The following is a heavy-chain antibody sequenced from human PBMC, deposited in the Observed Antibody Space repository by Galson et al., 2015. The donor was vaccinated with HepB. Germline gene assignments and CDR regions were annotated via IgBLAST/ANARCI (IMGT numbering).Heavy chain of an antibody. CDR3: ATEIGVGRYCSSTSCPRPGDYYYGMDV. CDR2: FDPEDGET. CDR1: GYTLTELS. Sequence: SVKVSCKVSGYTLTELSMHWVRQAPGKGLEWMGGFDPEDGETIYAQKFQGRVTMTEDTSTDTAYMELSSLRSEDTAVYYCATEIGVGRYCSSTSCPRPGDYYYGMDVWGQGTTVTVSS. V-gene: IGHV1-24*01. D-gene: IGHD2-2*01. J-gene: IGHJ6*02.